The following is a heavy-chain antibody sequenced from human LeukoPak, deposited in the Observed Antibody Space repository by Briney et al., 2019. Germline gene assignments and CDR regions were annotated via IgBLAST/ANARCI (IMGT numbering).Heavy chain of an antibody. J-gene: IGHJ4*02. CDR3: VKDRDDSSEGCIDY. D-gene: IGHD3-22*01. CDR1: GFTFSSYG. V-gene: IGHV3-30*18. CDR2: ISYDGSNK. Sequence: GGSLRLSCAASGFTFSSYGMHWVRQAPGKGLEWVAVISYDGSNKYYADSVKGRFTISRDNSKNTLYLQMNRLRAEDTAGSNCVKDRDDSSEGCIDYWGKGTLVTVSS.